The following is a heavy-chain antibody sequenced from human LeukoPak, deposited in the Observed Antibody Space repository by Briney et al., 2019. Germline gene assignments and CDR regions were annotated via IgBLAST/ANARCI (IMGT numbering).Heavy chain of an antibody. CDR2: IYYNGST. Sequence: SETLSLTCTVSGVSVSSGSYYWGWIRQPPGKGLEWIGSIYYNGSTYYNPSLKSRVTISVDTSKNQFSLKLSSVTAADTAVYYCARGVVYGDYVGGIWSDAFDIWGQGTMVTVSS. CDR3: ARGVVYGDYVGGIWSDAFDI. CDR1: GVSVSSGSYY. V-gene: IGHV4-39*01. D-gene: IGHD4-17*01. J-gene: IGHJ3*02.